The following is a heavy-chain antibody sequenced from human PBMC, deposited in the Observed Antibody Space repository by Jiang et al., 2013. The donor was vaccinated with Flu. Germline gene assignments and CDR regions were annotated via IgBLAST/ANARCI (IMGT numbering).Heavy chain of an antibody. CDR3: ARRSFSSSGFRY. D-gene: IGHD6-19*01. V-gene: IGHV4-39*01. Sequence: SGSGLVKPSETLSLTCTVSGGSISSSSYYWGWIRQPPGKGLEWIGSIYYSGSTYYNPSLKSRVTISVDTSKNQFSLKLSSVTAADTAVYYCARRSFSSSGFRYWGQGTLVTVSS. CDR1: GGSISSSSYY. CDR2: IYYSGST. J-gene: IGHJ4*02.